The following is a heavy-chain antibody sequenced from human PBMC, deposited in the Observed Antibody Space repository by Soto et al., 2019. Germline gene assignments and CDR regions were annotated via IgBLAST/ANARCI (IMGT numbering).Heavy chain of an antibody. V-gene: IGHV3-30-3*01. Sequence: XGGLRLACVASGFTFSSFAMQWVRQVPGKVLEWVAVISYDGSNKYYADSVKGRFTISRDNSKNRLYLQMNSLRAEDTAVYYCATIVGATNYYVMDVWGQGKTVTVSS. J-gene: IGHJ6*02. D-gene: IGHD1-26*01. CDR2: ISYDGSNK. CDR1: GFTFSSFA. CDR3: ATIVGATNYYVMDV.